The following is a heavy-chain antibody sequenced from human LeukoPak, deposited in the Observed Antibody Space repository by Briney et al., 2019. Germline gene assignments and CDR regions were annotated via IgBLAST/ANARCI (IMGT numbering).Heavy chain of an antibody. CDR1: GFTFSSYW. CDR2: IKQDGSEK. D-gene: IGHD6-13*01. V-gene: IGHV3-7*01. CDR3: ARGSIAAAANWFDP. Sequence: PGGSLRLSCAASGFTFSSYWMSWVRQAPGKGLEWVANIKQDGSEKYYVDSVKGRFTISRDNAKNSLYLQMNSLRAEDTAVYYCARGSIAAAANWFDPWGQGTLVTVSS. J-gene: IGHJ5*02.